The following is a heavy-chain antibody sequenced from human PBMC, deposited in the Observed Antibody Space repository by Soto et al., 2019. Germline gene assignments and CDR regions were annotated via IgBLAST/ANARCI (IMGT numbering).Heavy chain of an antibody. Sequence: HVQLVESGGGLVEPGGSLRLSCAASGFSFSDYYVNWIRQAPGKGLEWISYTGRSLYPIYYADSVKGRFSISRDSAKNSVFLQMNSLRVEDPAVYYCARDGGSVWLGYFSRDDFHGLDVWGRGSAVIVTS. CDR3: ARDGGSVWLGYFSRDDFHGLDV. CDR1: GFSFSDYY. J-gene: IGHJ6*02. CDR2: TGRSLYPI. V-gene: IGHV3-11*01. D-gene: IGHD2-15*01.